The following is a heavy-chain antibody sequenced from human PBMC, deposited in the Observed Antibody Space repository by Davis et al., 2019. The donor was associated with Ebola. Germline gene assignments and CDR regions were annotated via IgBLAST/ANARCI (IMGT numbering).Heavy chain of an antibody. CDR2: ISRSSSHI. Sequence: PGGSLRLSCVVSGFTFSSYTINWVRQAPGKGLEWVSSISRSSSHIFYADSVKGRFTTSRDNSRNTLYLQLNTLTEDDTAFYYCAKGGITMDRGASFWGRGTLVIVST. V-gene: IGHV3-21*01. D-gene: IGHD3-10*01. J-gene: IGHJ1*01. CDR3: AKGGITMDRGASF. CDR1: GFTFSSYT.